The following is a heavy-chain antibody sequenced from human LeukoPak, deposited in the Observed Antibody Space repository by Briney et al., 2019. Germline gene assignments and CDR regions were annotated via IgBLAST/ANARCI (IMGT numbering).Heavy chain of an antibody. CDR3: AKHRGSGVAGTGGVES. V-gene: IGHV3-23*01. CDR2: ITGSESST. J-gene: IGHJ4*02. Sequence: GGSLRLSCAASGFTFGSYAMTWVRQAPGKGLEWVSVITGSESSTYYADSVRGRFTISRDNPKNPLYLQMNSLRADDTAVYYCAKHRGSGVAGTGGVESWGQGTLVTVSS. CDR1: GFTFGSYA. D-gene: IGHD6-19*01.